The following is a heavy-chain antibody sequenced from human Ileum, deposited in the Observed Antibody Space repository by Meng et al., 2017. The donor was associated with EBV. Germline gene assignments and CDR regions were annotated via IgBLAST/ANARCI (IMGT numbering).Heavy chain of an antibody. J-gene: IGHJ4*02. V-gene: IGHV4-61*08. Sequence: VRLQEWGPGLVMPSETRSLTCSVSGGSVSSGGNFWSWLRQPPGKGLEWIGYIYTSGSTNYNPSLKSRVTISVDTSKNQFSLKLSSVTAADTAVYYCARDGYSSGSDWGQGTLVTVSS. CDR2: IYTSGST. CDR3: ARDGYSSGSD. D-gene: IGHD6-19*01. CDR1: GGSVSSGGNF.